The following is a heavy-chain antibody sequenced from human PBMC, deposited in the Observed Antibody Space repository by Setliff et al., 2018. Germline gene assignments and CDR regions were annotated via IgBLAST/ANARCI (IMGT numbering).Heavy chain of an antibody. V-gene: IGHV1-46*01. CDR2: INPSSGRT. Sequence: GASVKVSCKASGYTFTSHYMHWVRQAPGLGLEWMGTINPSSGRTSYAQKFQGRVTMTRGTSTITVYMDMSSLRSEDTAVYYCARDVFPYHYEGAFDIWGQGTMVTVSS. CDR3: ARDVFPYHYEGAFDI. CDR1: GYTFTSHY. D-gene: IGHD3-22*01. J-gene: IGHJ3*02.